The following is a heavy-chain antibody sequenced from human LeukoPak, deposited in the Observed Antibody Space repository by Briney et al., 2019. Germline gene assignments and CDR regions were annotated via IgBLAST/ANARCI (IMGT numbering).Heavy chain of an antibody. Sequence: PGGSLRLPCAASGFTFSSYSMNWVRQAPGKGLEWVSSIGSSSSYIYYADSVKGRFTISRDNAKNSLYLQMNSLRAEDTAVYYCARDAGYDSSGYPDAFDIWGQGTMVTVSS. V-gene: IGHV3-21*01. CDR1: GFTFSSYS. J-gene: IGHJ3*02. CDR3: ARDAGYDSSGYPDAFDI. D-gene: IGHD3-22*01. CDR2: IGSSSSYI.